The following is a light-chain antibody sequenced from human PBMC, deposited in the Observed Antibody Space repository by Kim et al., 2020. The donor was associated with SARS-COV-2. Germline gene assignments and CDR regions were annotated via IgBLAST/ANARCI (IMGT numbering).Light chain of an antibody. CDR2: DDR. V-gene: IGLV3-21*04. CDR3: QVWDTPSDHYV. J-gene: IGLJ1*01. CDR1: NIGSKS. Sequence: SYELTQPPSVSVAPGKTATITCGGNNIGSKSVQWYQQKPGQAPVLVIYDDRDRPSGIPERFSGSNSGNTATLTIRRVEAGDEADYFCQVWDTPSDHYV.